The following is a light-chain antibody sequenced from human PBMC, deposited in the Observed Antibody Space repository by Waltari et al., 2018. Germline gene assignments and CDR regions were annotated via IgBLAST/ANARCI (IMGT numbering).Light chain of an antibody. CDR2: AAS. Sequence: IQLTQSPSSLSASVGDRVTITCRASQGISSNLACYQQKPGKAPELLIFAASTLQSGVPSRFSGSGSGTDFTLTISSLQPEDFATYYCQQLSIYPYTFGQGTKLEIE. J-gene: IGKJ2*01. CDR1: QGISSN. CDR3: QQLSIYPYT. V-gene: IGKV1-9*01.